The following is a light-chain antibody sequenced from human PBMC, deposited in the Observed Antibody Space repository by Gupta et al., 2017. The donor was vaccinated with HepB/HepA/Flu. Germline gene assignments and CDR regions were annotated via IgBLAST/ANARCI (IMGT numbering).Light chain of an antibody. CDR1: KLGDKY. CDR3: QAWDSSIYVV. CDR2: LDS. Sequence: SYELTQPPSVSVSPGQTASITCSADKLGDKYACWYQHKPGQSPVLVIYLDSKRPSGIPERFSGSNSGNTATLTISGTQAMDEADYCCQAWDSSIYVVFGGGTKLTVL. J-gene: IGLJ2*01. V-gene: IGLV3-1*01.